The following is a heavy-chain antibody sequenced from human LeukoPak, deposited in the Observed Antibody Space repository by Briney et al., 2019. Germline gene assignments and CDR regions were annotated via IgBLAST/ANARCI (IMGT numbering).Heavy chain of an antibody. D-gene: IGHD4-23*01. CDR1: GYSFTSNW. J-gene: IGHJ6*02. V-gene: IGHV5-51*01. CDR2: IYPGDSDT. CDR3: AKEGTTVVRRGYGMDV. Sequence: EESLKTSCKGSGYSFTSNWIAWVRQMPGKGLEWMGIIYPGDSDTRYSPSFQGQVTISADKSISTTYLQWSSLKASDTAMYYCAKEGTTVVRRGYGMDVWGQGTSVTVSS.